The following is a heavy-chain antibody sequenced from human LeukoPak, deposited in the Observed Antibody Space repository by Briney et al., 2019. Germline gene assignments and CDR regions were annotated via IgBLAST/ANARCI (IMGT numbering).Heavy chain of an antibody. D-gene: IGHD3/OR15-3a*01. V-gene: IGHV4-4*07. Sequence: SDTLSLTCTVSGGAISGYYWSWIRQPAGKGLEWLGRVYSRGSTKYNPSLESRVTMSVDTSKNQFSLKLNFVTAADTAVYYCARVGSGYDFFDYWGQGTLVTVSS. CDR3: ARVGSGYDFFDY. J-gene: IGHJ4*02. CDR1: GGAISGYY. CDR2: VYSRGST.